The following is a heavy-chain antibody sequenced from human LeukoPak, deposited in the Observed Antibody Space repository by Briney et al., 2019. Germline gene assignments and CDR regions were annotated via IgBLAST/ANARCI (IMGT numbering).Heavy chain of an antibody. J-gene: IGHJ4*02. V-gene: IGHV3-7*01. D-gene: IGHD3-22*01. CDR3: AREGDVGYYDSSGYYLD. CDR1: GFTFSSYW. CDR2: IKQDGSEK. Sequence: GGSLRLSCAASGFTFSSYWMSWVRQAPGKGLEWVANIKQDGSEKYYVDFVKGRFTISRDNAKNSLYLQMNSLRAEDTAVYYCAREGDVGYYDSSGYYLDWGQGTLVTVSS.